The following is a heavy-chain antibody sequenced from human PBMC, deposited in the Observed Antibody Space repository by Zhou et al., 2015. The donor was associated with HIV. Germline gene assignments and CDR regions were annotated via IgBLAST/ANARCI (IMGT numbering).Heavy chain of an antibody. CDR2: IIPAFGTE. CDR1: GASFGSYA. J-gene: IGHJ4*02. V-gene: IGHV1-69*12. Sequence: QVQLVQSGAEVKVPGSSVRVSCRSAGASFGSYATNWVRQAPGQGLEWVGGIIPAFGTESYAQKFQGRVTITADYIELTSLKSDDTAVYYCAWVDGYCTGGSCYADLDYWGQGTLVTVSS. CDR3: AWVDGYCTGGSCYADLDY. D-gene: IGHD2-15*01.